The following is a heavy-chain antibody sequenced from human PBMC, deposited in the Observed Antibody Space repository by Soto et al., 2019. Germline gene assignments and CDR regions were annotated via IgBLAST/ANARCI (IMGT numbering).Heavy chain of an antibody. CDR2: ITGSGGYT. V-gene: IGHV3-23*01. CDR1: GFTFSSYA. J-gene: IGHJ6*02. D-gene: IGHD3-9*01. Sequence: EVQLLESGGGLVQPGGSLRLSCAASGFTFSSYAMSWVRQAPGKGLEWVSDITGSGGYTFYADSVTGRFTISRDNSKNTLYLQMSSLRAEETAVYYCAKERYYDILTGPENYYYYYGMDVWGQGTTVTVSS. CDR3: AKERYYDILTGPENYYYYYGMDV.